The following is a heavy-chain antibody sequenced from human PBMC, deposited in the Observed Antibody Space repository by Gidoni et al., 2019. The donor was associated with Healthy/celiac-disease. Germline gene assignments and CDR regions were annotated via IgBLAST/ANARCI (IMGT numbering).Heavy chain of an antibody. Sequence: QVQLVESGGGVVQPGRSLRLSCAASGFTFSSYAMHWVRQAPGKGLEWVAVISYDGSNKYYADSVKGRFTISRDNSKNTLYLQMNSLRAEDTAVYYCARDTYVEGLTRHYYGMDVWGQGTTVTVSS. CDR3: ARDTYVEGLTRHYYGMDV. CDR1: GFTFSSYA. V-gene: IGHV3-30*04. D-gene: IGHD4-17*01. CDR2: ISYDGSNK. J-gene: IGHJ6*02.